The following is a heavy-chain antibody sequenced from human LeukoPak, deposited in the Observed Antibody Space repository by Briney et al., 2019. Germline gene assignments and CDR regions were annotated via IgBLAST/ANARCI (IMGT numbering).Heavy chain of an antibody. J-gene: IGHJ6*02. V-gene: IGHV3-9*01. D-gene: IGHD3-10*01. CDR1: GFTFDDYA. Sequence: PGGSLRLSCAASGFTFDDYAMYWVRQAPGKGPEWVAHISWNSGSIDYADSVKGRFTISRDNAKNSLYLQMNSLRVEDAALYYCARGGQTLDGSGVMDVWGQGTTVTVSS. CDR2: ISWNSGSI. CDR3: ARGGQTLDGSGVMDV.